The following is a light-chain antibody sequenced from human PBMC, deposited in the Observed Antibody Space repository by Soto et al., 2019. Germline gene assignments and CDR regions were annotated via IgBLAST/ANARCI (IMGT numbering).Light chain of an antibody. Sequence: EIVLTQSPATLSLSPGEAATLSCRASQNVPTKYLAWYQQKPGQGPRLLIYDASTRATGIPDRFSGSGSGTDFTLTISRLEPEDFAVYYCQHYDHSPVTFGQGTKLEIK. CDR1: QNVPTKY. CDR3: QHYDHSPVT. CDR2: DAS. J-gene: IGKJ2*01. V-gene: IGKV3-20*01.